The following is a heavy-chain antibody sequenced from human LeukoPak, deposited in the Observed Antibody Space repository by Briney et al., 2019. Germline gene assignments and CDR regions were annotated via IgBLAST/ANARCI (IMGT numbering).Heavy chain of an antibody. D-gene: IGHD5-18*01. CDR3: ARDVGYSYGYYYYGMDV. CDR1: GFTFSSYA. Sequence: GGSLRLSCAASGFTFSSYAMHWVRQAPGKGLEWVAVISYDGSNKYYADSVKGRFTISRDNSKNTLYLQMNSLRAEDTAVYYCARDVGYSYGYYYYGMDVWGQGTTVTVSS. V-gene: IGHV3-30-3*01. J-gene: IGHJ6*02. CDR2: ISYDGSNK.